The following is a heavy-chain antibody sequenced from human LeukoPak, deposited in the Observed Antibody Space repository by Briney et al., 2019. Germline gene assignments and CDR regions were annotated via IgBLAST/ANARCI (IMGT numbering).Heavy chain of an antibody. CDR2: TDGEGSRE. CDR3: GKKGAPGAREAGDRFDP. CDR1: GFTFSDSW. J-gene: IGHJ5*01. D-gene: IGHD7-27*01. V-gene: IGHV3-7*01. Sequence: GGSLRLSCVASGFTFSDSWMSWVRHVSGKGLEWVAQTDGEGSREKYVDSVKGRFTISRDNDKKSLYLEMINLTVEDTAVYYCGKKGAPGAREAGDRFDPRGQGTRSPGSS.